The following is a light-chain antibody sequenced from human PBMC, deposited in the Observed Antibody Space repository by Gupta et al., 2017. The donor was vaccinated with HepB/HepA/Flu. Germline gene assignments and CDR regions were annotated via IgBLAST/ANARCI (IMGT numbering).Light chain of an antibody. CDR1: SSNIGSYT. CDR3: AAWDDSLKGLV. V-gene: IGLV1-44*01. CDR2: SND. Sequence: QSVLTQPPSASGTPGQRVTISCSGSSSNIGSYTVNWYQQVPGTDPKLLMYSNDERPSGVPDRFSGSKFGTSASLAISGLQSEDEAHYYCAAWDDSLKGLVFGGGTKLTVL. J-gene: IGLJ2*01.